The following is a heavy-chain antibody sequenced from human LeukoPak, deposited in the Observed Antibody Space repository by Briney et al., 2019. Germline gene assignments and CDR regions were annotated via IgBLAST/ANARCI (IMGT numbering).Heavy chain of an antibody. V-gene: IGHV4-34*01. J-gene: IGHJ5*02. CDR3: ARGVGQQLANWFDP. D-gene: IGHD6-13*01. Sequence: SETLSLTCAVYGGSFSGYYWSWIRQPPGKGLEWIGEINHSGSTNYNPSLKSRVTISVDTSKNQFSLKLSSVTAADTAVYYCARGVGQQLANWFDPWGQGTLVTVSS. CDR1: GGSFSGYY. CDR2: INHSGST.